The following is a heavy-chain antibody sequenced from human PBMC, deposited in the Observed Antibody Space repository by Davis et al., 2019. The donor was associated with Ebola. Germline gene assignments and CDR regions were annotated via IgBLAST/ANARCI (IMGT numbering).Heavy chain of an antibody. CDR1: GYSFTSYW. V-gene: IGHV5-10-1*01. CDR3: ALRYYGMDV. Sequence: GESLKISCKGSGYSFTSYWISWVRQMPGKGLEWMGRIDPSDSYTKYSPSFQGHVTISADKSISTAYLQWNSLKASDTAMYYCALRYYGMDVWGQGTTVTVSS. CDR2: IDPSDSYT. J-gene: IGHJ6*02.